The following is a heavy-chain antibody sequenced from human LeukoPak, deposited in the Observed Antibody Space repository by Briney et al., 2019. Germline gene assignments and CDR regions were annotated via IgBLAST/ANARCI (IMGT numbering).Heavy chain of an antibody. D-gene: IGHD3-10*01. CDR1: GYTFTSYG. J-gene: IGHJ4*02. CDR3: ARERFLSDHYYGSGSQDLDY. V-gene: IGHV1-18*01. CDR2: ISAYNGNT. Sequence: GASVKVSCKASGYTFTSYGISWVRQAPGQGLEWMGWISAYNGNTNYAQKLQGRVTMTTDTSTSTAYMELRSLRSDDTAVYYCARERFLSDHYYGSGSQDLDYWGQGTLVTVSS.